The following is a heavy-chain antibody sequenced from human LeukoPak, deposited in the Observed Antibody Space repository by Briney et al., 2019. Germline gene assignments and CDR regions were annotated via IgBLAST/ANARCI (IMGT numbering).Heavy chain of an antibody. Sequence: GGSLRLSCAASGFTFNNYWMHWVRQAPGKGLVWVARTNTHGTSANYADSVKGRFIISRDNANNTQYLQMNGLRDEDTGVYYALAGYYYYYMDVWGKGTTVTVSS. D-gene: IGHD6-13*01. CDR2: TNTHGTSA. J-gene: IGHJ6*03. V-gene: IGHV3-74*01. CDR3: LAGYYYYYMDV. CDR1: GFTFNNYW.